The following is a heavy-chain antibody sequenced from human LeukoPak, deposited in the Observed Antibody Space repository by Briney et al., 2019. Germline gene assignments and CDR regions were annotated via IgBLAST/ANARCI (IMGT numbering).Heavy chain of an antibody. V-gene: IGHV1-8*03. CDR3: ARGPGTLWSGFGYYYYYMDV. D-gene: IGHD3-3*01. J-gene: IGHJ6*03. CDR2: MNPNSGNT. CDR1: GYTFTSYD. Sequence: ASVKVSCKASGYTFTSYDINWVRQATGQGLEWMGWMNPNSGNTGYAQKFQGRVTITRNTSISTAYVELSSLRSEDTAVYYCARGPGTLWSGFGYYYYYMDVWGKGTTVTVSS.